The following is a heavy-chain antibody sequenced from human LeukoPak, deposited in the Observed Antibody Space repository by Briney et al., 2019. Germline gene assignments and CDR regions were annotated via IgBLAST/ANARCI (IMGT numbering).Heavy chain of an antibody. J-gene: IGHJ5*02. CDR1: GGSFSGYY. CDR3: ARGGGYCSSTSCPNTNWFDP. Sequence: SETLSLTCAVSGGSFSGYYWSWIRQPPGKGLGWIGEIDHGGSTNYNPSLKSRVTISVDTSKNQFSLKLSSVTAADTAVYYCARGGGYCSSTSCPNTNWFDPWGQGTLVTVSS. CDR2: IDHGGST. V-gene: IGHV4-34*01. D-gene: IGHD2-2*01.